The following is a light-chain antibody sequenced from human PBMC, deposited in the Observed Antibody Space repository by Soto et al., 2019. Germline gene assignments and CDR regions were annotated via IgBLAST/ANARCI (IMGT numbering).Light chain of an antibody. CDR1: SSDVGGYNY. V-gene: IGLV2-14*03. CDR3: SSYVNTNTRXGYD. Sequence: QSALTQPASVSGSPGQSITISCTGTSSDVGGYNYVSWYQHHPGKAPKLIIYDVSNRPSGVSSRFSGSKSGNTASLTISGXXAEDEADYYCSSYVNTNTRXGYDFGSGT. J-gene: IGLJ1*01. CDR2: DVS.